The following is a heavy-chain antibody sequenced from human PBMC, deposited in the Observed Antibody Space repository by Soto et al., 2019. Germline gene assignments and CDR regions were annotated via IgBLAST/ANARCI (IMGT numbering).Heavy chain of an antibody. CDR2: ISYDGSNK. CDR3: AKDLNGAAAAERYYYYGMDV. Sequence: QVQLVESGGGVVQPGRSLRLSCAASGFTFSSYGMHWVRQSPGKGLEWVAVISYDGSNKYYADSVKGRFTISRDNSKTTLYLQMNSLRAEDTAVYYCAKDLNGAAAAERYYYYGMDVWGQGTTVTVSS. J-gene: IGHJ6*02. CDR1: GFTFSSYG. V-gene: IGHV3-30*18. D-gene: IGHD6-13*01.